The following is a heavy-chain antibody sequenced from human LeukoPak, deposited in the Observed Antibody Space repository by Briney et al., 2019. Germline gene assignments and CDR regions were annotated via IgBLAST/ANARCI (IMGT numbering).Heavy chain of an antibody. CDR3: ARSQSGGFDP. CDR2: IKSDGSSS. Sequence: PGGFLRLSCAASGFTLSNSWMHWVRQPPGKGLVWVSRIKSDGSSSIYADSVKGRFTISRDNAKNTLYLQMNSLRAEDTAVYYCARSQSGGFDPWGQGTLVTVSS. D-gene: IGHD3-10*01. V-gene: IGHV3-74*01. J-gene: IGHJ5*02. CDR1: GFTLSNSW.